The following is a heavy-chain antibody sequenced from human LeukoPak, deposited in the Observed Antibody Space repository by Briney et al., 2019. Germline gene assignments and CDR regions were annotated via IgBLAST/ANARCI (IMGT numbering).Heavy chain of an antibody. Sequence: GRSLRLSCAASGFTFDDYAMHWVRQAPGKGLEWVSGISWNSGSIGYADSVKGRFTISRDNAKNSLYLQMNSLRAEDTALYYCAXXFXXSXXXXXDPXXXGTLVTVS. V-gene: IGHV3-9*01. CDR3: AXXFXXSXXXXXDP. CDR2: ISWNSGSI. J-gene: IGHJ5*02. CDR1: GFTFDDYA.